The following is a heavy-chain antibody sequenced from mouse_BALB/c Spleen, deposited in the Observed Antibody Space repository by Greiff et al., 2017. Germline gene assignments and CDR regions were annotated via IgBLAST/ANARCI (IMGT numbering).Heavy chain of an antibody. CDR2: ISSGGST. J-gene: IGHJ1*01. Sequence: EVQGVESGGGLVKPGGSLKLSCAASGFTFSSYAMSWVRQPPEKRLEWVASISSGGSTYYPDSVKGRFTISRDNARNILYLQMSSLRSEDTAMYYCARDLLRVITCYFDVWGAGTTVTVSS. V-gene: IGHV5-6-5*01. CDR3: ARDLLRVITCYFDV. CDR1: GFTFSSYA. D-gene: IGHD2-4*01.